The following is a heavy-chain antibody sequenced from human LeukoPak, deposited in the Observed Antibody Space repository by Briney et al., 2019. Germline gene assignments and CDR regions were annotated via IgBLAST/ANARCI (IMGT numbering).Heavy chain of an antibody. Sequence: GGSLRLSCAASGFTFSSYGMHWVRQAPGKGLEWVAVISYDGSNKYYADSVKGRFTISRDNSKNTLYLQMNSLRAEDTAVYYCAKEERWLVLSGDDAFDIWGQGTMVTVSS. CDR2: ISYDGSNK. CDR1: GFTFSSYG. D-gene: IGHD6-19*01. CDR3: AKEERWLVLSGDDAFDI. J-gene: IGHJ3*02. V-gene: IGHV3-30*18.